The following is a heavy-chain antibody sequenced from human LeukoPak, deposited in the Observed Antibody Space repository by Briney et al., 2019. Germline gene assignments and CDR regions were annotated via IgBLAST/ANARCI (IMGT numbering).Heavy chain of an antibody. J-gene: IGHJ4*02. V-gene: IGHV1-2*02. Sequence: ASVKVSCKASGYTFTSYDINWVRQAPGQGLEWMGWINPNSGGTNYAQKFQGRVTMTRDTSISTAYMELSRLRSDDTAVYYCARDMQQRELSRWGQGTLVTVSS. D-gene: IGHD6-13*01. CDR2: INPNSGGT. CDR1: GYTFTSYD. CDR3: ARDMQQRELSR.